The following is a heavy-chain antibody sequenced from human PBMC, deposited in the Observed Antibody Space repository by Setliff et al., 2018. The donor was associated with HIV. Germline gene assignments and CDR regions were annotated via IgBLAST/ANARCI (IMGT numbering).Heavy chain of an antibody. V-gene: IGHV4-59*08. CDR2: MYSSGTT. CDR3: ARDYGSGSYDH. CDR1: GVSIRSYY. J-gene: IGHJ5*02. D-gene: IGHD3-10*01. Sequence: SETLSLTCNVSGVSIRSYYWSWIRQSPGKGLEWIAFMYSSGTTDYNPSLKSRVTLALDTSTNQFSLKLRSVTAADTAVYYCARDYGSGSYDHWGQGTLVTVSS.